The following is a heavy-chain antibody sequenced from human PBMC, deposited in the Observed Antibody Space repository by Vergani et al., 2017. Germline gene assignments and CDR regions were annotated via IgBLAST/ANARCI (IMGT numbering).Heavy chain of an antibody. Sequence: QVQLQESGPGLVKPSETLSLTCTVSGGSISSYYWSWIRQPPGKGLEWIGYIYYSGSTNYNPSLKSRVTISVDTSKNQFSLKLSSVTAADTAVYYCARVGSSVEYDCWGQGTLVTDSS. CDR2: IYYSGST. J-gene: IGHJ4*02. CDR3: ARVGSSVEYDC. V-gene: IGHV4-59*01. D-gene: IGHD6-13*01. CDR1: GGSISSYY.